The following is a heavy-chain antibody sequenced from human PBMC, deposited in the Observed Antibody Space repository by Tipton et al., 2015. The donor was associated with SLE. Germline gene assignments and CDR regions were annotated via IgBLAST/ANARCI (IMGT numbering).Heavy chain of an antibody. CDR3: ARIIAGHGDAFDV. V-gene: IGHV4-59*02. CDR2: IYHTGST. CDR1: GGSVSVYH. Sequence: TLSLTCTVSGGSVSVYHWSWIRQPPGKGLEWVGYIYHTGSTNYNPSLTRRVTISMDTSKNQFSLRLSSVTAADTAVYFCARIIAGHGDAFDVWGQGTMVTVSS. J-gene: IGHJ3*01.